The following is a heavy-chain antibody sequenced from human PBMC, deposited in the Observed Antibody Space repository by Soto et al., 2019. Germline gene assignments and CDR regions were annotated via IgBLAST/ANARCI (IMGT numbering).Heavy chain of an antibody. J-gene: IGHJ4*02. Sequence: SETLSLTCTVSGGSISSGGYYWSWIRQHPGKGLEWIGYIYYSGSTYYNPSLKSRVTISVDTSKNQFSLKLSSVTAADTAVYYCARSPVLTGPEKYCGQGTLVTGSA. CDR3: ARSPVLTGPEKY. D-gene: IGHD3-9*01. V-gene: IGHV4-31*03. CDR2: IYYSGST. CDR1: GGSISSGGYY.